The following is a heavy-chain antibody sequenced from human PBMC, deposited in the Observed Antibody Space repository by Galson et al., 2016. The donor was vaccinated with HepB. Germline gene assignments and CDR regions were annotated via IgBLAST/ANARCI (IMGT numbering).Heavy chain of an antibody. J-gene: IGHJ6*02. CDR1: GFAFSSAW. CDR2: INSDGSST. Sequence: SLRHSYAASGFAFSSAWMHWVPHAPAQGLGWVSRINSDGSSTSYADSVKGRFTISRDNAKNTLYLQMNSLRAEDTAVYYCAKDAGGGTGGTTRDYFYGMDVWGQGTTVTVSS. D-gene: IGHD1-1*01. CDR3: AKDAGGGTGGTTRDYFYGMDV. V-gene: IGHV3-74*01.